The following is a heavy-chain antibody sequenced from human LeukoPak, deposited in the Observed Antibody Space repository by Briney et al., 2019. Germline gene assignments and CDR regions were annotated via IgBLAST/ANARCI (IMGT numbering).Heavy chain of an antibody. J-gene: IGHJ5*02. V-gene: IGHV1-2*02. CDR3: ARDARHRYCSSTSCYRGWFDP. Sequence: ASVKVSCKASGYIFTGNYIHWVRQAPGQGLEWMGWMNPNSGGTNYAQKFQGRVTITADESTSTAYMELSSLRSEDTAVYYCARDARHRYCSSTSCYRGWFDPWGQGTLVTVSS. CDR1: GYIFTGNY. D-gene: IGHD2-2*01. CDR2: MNPNSGGT.